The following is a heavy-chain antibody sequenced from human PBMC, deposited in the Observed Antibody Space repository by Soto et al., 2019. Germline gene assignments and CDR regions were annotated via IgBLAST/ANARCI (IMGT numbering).Heavy chain of an antibody. CDR3: ARDLGLYDSSGYSYFDY. V-gene: IGHV1-69*13. CDR2: IIPIFGTA. Sequence: SVKVSCKASGGTFSNYAITWVRQAPRQGLEWMGGIIPIFGTANYAQKFQGRVTITADESTSTAYMEPSSLRSEDTAVYYCARDLGLYDSSGYSYFDYWGQGTLVTVSS. D-gene: IGHD3-22*01. CDR1: GGTFSNYA. J-gene: IGHJ4*02.